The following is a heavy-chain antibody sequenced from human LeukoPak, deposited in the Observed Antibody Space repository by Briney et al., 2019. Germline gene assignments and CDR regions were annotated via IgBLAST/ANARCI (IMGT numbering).Heavy chain of an antibody. D-gene: IGHD6-13*01. CDR1: GFTFSDYY. CDR3: ARFGGSSSWYVSYGMDV. Sequence: GGSLRLSCAASGFTFSDYYMSWIRQAPGKGLEWVSYSSSSSSYTNYADSVKGRFTISRDNAKNSLYLQMNSLRAEDTAVYYCARFGGSSSWYVSYGMDVWGQGTTVTVSS. J-gene: IGHJ6*02. CDR2: SSSSSSYT. V-gene: IGHV3-11*03.